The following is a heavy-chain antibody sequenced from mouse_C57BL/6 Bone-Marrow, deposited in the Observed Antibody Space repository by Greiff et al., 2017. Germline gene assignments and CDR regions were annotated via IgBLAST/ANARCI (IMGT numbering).Heavy chain of an antibody. CDR1: GYTFTSYG. Sequence: EVKLLESGAELVRPGSSVKMSCKTSGYTFTSYGINWVKQRPGQGLEWIGYIYIGNGYTEYNEKFKGKATLTSDTSSSTSYMQLSSLTSEDSAIYFCARTRITTVVATGNVDVWGTGTTVTVTS. J-gene: IGHJ1*03. V-gene: IGHV1-58*01. CDR2: IYIGNGYT. D-gene: IGHD1-1*01. CDR3: ARTRITTVVATGNVDV.